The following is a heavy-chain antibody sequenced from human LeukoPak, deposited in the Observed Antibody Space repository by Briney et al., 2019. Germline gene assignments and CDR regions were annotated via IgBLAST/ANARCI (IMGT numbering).Heavy chain of an antibody. Sequence: GSLRLSCAASGFTFSSYNMYWVRQVTGKGLEWVSAIGTAGDTYYPGSVKGRFTISRENAKNSLYLQMNSLRAGDTAVYYCVRGPYCSGGSCYGHFDYWGQGTLVTVSS. CDR2: IGTAGDT. J-gene: IGHJ4*02. CDR1: GFTFSSYN. D-gene: IGHD2-15*01. CDR3: VRGPYCSGGSCYGHFDY. V-gene: IGHV3-13*01.